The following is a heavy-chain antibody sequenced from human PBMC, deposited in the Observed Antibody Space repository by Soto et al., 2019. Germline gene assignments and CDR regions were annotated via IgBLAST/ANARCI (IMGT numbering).Heavy chain of an antibody. CDR2: ISYDGSNK. Sequence: QVQLVESGGGVVQPGRSLRLSCAASGFTFSSYGMHWVRQAPGKGLEWVAVISYDGSNKYYADSVKGRFTISRDNSKNTLYLQMNSLRAEDTAVYYCANSGDGAFDIWGQGTMVTVSS. J-gene: IGHJ3*02. CDR3: ANSGDGAFDI. CDR1: GFTFSSYG. V-gene: IGHV3-30*18.